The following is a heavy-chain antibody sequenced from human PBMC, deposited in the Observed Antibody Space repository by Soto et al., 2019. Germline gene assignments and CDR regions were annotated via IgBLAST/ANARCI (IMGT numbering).Heavy chain of an antibody. CDR1: GGSISSSSHY. J-gene: IGHJ6*02. CDR2: IYYSGST. V-gene: IGHV4-39*01. Sequence: SETLSLTCTVSGGSISSSSHYWGLISQPPGKGLEWIGSIYYSGSTYYNPSLKSRVTISVDTSKNQFSLELSSVTAADTAVYYCASLPPYCSGGTCYPRWYGMDVWGQGTTVT. CDR3: ASLPPYCSGGTCYPRWYGMDV. D-gene: IGHD2-15*01.